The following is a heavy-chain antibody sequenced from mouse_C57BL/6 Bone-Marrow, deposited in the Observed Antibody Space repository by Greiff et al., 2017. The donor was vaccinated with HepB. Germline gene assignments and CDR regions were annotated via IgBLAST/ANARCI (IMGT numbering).Heavy chain of an antibody. J-gene: IGHJ4*01. CDR1: EYEFPSHD. CDR2: INSDGGST. CDR3: ARTMVTTSAMDY. Sequence: DVMLVESGGGLVQPGESLKLSCESNEYEFPSHDMSWVRKTPEKRLELVAAINSDGGSTYYPDTMERRFIISRDNTKKTLYLQMSSLGSEDTALYYCARTMVTTSAMDYWGQGTSVTVSS. D-gene: IGHD2-2*01. V-gene: IGHV5-2*01.